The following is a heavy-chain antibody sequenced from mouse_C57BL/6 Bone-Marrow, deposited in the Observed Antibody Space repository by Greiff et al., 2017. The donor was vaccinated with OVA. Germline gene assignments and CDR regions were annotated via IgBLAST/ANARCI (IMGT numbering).Heavy chain of an antibody. D-gene: IGHD1-1*01. J-gene: IGHJ2*01. V-gene: IGHV5-6*01. CDR1: GFTFSSYG. CDR3: ARHGDYGSFFDY. CDR2: ISSGGSYT. Sequence: EVHLVESGGDLVKPGGSLKLSCAASGFTFSSYGMSWVRQTPDKRLEWVATISSGGSYTYSPDSVKGRFTISRDNAKNTLYLQMSSLKSDDTAMYYCARHGDYGSFFDYWGQGTTLTVSS.